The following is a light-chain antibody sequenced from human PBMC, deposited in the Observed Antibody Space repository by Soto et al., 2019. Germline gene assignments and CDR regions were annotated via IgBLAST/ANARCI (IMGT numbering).Light chain of an antibody. CDR2: GAS. CDR3: QQYGSSLEIT. Sequence: EIVLTQSPGTLSLSPGERATLSCRASQSVSSSYLAWYQQKPGQAPRLLIYGASSRATGIPDRFSGSGSGTDFTLTISRLEPEDFAVYYCQQYGSSLEITFGQGPRLEIK. J-gene: IGKJ5*01. CDR1: QSVSSSY. V-gene: IGKV3-20*01.